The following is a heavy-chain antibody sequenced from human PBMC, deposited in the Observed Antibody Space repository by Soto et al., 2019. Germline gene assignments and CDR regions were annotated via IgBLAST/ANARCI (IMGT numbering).Heavy chain of an antibody. CDR3: VKDFRVGYDWTHD. D-gene: IGHD5-12*01. CDR2: IRGSGGPT. J-gene: IGHJ4*02. Sequence: DVQLLEYGGDLVQPGGSLRLSCAASGFIFSNYAMSWVRQAPGKGLEWVSLIRGSGGPTNYADSVKGRFTVSRDNSKNILLLQMNSLRAEDTAVYYCVKDFRVGYDWTHDWGQGTLVTVSS. CDR1: GFIFSNYA. V-gene: IGHV3-23*01.